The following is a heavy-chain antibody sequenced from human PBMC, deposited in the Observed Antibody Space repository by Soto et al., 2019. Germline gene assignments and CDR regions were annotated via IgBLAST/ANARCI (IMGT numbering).Heavy chain of an antibody. CDR2: INSDGSST. J-gene: IGHJ6*02. D-gene: IGHD3-3*01. Sequence: GGSLRLSCAASGFTFSSYWMHWVRQAPGKGLVWVSRINSDGSSTSYADSVKGRFTISRDNAKNTLYLQMNSLRAEDTAVSYCASECWSGSYTGNGMDFWGQGTTVTVSS. CDR3: ASECWSGSYTGNGMDF. V-gene: IGHV3-74*01. CDR1: GFTFSSYW.